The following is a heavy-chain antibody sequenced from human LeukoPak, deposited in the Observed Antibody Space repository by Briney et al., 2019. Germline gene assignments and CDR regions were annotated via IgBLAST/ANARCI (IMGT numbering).Heavy chain of an antibody. CDR3: ASKMETMIGGPNWFDP. CDR1: GFTFSGYS. J-gene: IGHJ5*02. D-gene: IGHD3-10*02. Sequence: PGGSLRLSCAASGFTFSGYSLNWVRQAPGKGLEWISSISSSGSFSYYADSVKGRFTISRDNSKNTLYLQMNSLRAEDTAVYYCASKMETMIGGPNWFDPWGQGTLVTVSS. V-gene: IGHV3-21*04. CDR2: ISSSGSFS.